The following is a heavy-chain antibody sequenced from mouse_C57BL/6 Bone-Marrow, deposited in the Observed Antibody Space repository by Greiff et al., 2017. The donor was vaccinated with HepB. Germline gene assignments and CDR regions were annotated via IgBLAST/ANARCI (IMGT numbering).Heavy chain of an antibody. CDR2: INPNNGGT. Sequence: VQLQQSGPELVKPGASVKISCKASGYTFTDYYMNWVKQSHGKSLEWIGDINPNNGGTSYNQKFKGKATLTVDKSSSTAYMELRSLTSEDSAVYYCASGLGDYFDYWGQGTTLTVSS. D-gene: IGHD4-1*01. V-gene: IGHV1-26*01. CDR1: GYTFTDYY. CDR3: ASGLGDYFDY. J-gene: IGHJ2*01.